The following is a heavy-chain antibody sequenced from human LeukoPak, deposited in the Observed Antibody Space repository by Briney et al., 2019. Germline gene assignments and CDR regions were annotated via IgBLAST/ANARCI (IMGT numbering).Heavy chain of an antibody. CDR2: IYYSGST. CDR1: GGSVSSSSYY. J-gene: IGHJ6*02. Sequence: MSSETLSLTCTVSGGSVSSSSYYWGWIRQPPGKGLEWIGSIYYSGSTYYNPSLKSRVTISVDRSKNQFSLKLSSVTAADTAVYYCARGRMVRGVTYYYYYGMDVWGQGTTVTVSS. V-gene: IGHV4-39*07. CDR3: ARGRMVRGVTYYYYYGMDV. D-gene: IGHD3-10*01.